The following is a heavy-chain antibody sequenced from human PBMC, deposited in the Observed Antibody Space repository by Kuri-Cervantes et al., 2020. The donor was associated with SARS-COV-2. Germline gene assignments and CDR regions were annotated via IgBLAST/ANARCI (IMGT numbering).Heavy chain of an antibody. Sequence: GGSLRLSCAASGFMFSNYWMNWVRQPKGKGLEWVAKVKADGSETYYADSVKGRFTISRDNSKNTLYLQMNSLRAEDTAVYYCAKDYYYDSSGYPRVVVDYWGQGTLVTVSS. CDR2: VKADGSET. D-gene: IGHD3-22*01. J-gene: IGHJ4*02. CDR3: AKDYYYDSSGYPRVVVDY. V-gene: IGHV3-7*05. CDR1: GFMFSNYW.